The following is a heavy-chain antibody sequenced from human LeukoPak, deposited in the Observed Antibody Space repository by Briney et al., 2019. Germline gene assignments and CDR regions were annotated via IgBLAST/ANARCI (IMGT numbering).Heavy chain of an antibody. CDR1: GFTFNSYA. CDR2: ISSSGRTI. D-gene: IGHD3-22*01. CDR3: AKSTAYSISMIVVIKPMDA. Sequence: GGSLRLSCAASGFTFNSYAMHWVRQAPGKGLEWVSYISSSGRTISYADFVKGRFTISRDNAKNSLYLQMNSLRAEDTAVYYCAKSTAYSISMIVVIKPMDAWGQGTTVTVSS. V-gene: IGHV3-48*03. J-gene: IGHJ6*02.